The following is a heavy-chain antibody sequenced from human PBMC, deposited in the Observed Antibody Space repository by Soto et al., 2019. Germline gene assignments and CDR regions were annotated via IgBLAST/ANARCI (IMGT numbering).Heavy chain of an antibody. CDR1: GITFSNYA. J-gene: IGHJ4*02. CDR3: AKGTSFGY. V-gene: IGHV3-23*01. Sequence: EVQLLESGGGLAQPGGSLRLSCAASGITFSNYAMSWVRQAPGKGLEWVSSIRDSDDSTYYADSVKGRFSISRDNSKNTLYLQMNSLRAEDTAVYYCAKGTSFGYWGQGTLVTVSS. D-gene: IGHD2-2*01. CDR2: IRDSDDST.